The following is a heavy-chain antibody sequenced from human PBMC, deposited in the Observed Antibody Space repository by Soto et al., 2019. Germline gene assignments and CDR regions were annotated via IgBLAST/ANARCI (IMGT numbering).Heavy chain of an antibody. D-gene: IGHD3-22*01. CDR3: ARGDGDRYDGNGYLGRH. Sequence: EVQLVESGGGLVQPGESLTLSCAASGFPFSSYWMHWVRQAPGKGLVWVSRIKSDGSGTYYADSVQDRFTISRDNARNTLRLQMSSLRVAETAVYFCARGDGDRYDGNGYLGRHWGQGTLVTVSS. V-gene: IGHV3-74*01. CDR2: IKSDGSGT. CDR1: GFPFSSYW. J-gene: IGHJ4*02.